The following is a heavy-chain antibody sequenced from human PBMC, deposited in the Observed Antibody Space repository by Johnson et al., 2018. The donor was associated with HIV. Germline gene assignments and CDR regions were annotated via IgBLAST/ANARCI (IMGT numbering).Heavy chain of an antibody. Sequence: VQLVESGGGLVQPGRSLRLSCAASGFTFDDSAMHWVRQAPGKGLEWVSGSSGGTIFYADSVKGRFTISRDIAKNSLYVQMNSLSAEDTAVYYCARGLRVGAIDAFDIWGQGTTVTVSS. D-gene: IGHD1-26*01. CDR2: SSGGTI. V-gene: IGHV3-9*01. CDR3: ARGLRVGAIDAFDI. J-gene: IGHJ3*02. CDR1: GFTFDDSA.